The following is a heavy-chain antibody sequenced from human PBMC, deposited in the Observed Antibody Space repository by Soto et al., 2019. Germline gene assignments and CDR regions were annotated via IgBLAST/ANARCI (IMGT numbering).Heavy chain of an antibody. CDR3: AASPPIAAAGSYYYYYMDV. V-gene: IGHV1-58*02. J-gene: IGHJ6*03. CDR1: GFTFTSSA. Sequence: SGKVSCKASGFTFTSSAMQWVRQARGQRLEWIGWIVVGSGNTNYAQKFQERVTITRDMSTSTAYMELSSLRSEDTAVYYCAASPPIAAAGSYYYYYMDVWGKGTTVTVSS. D-gene: IGHD6-13*01. CDR2: IVVGSGNT.